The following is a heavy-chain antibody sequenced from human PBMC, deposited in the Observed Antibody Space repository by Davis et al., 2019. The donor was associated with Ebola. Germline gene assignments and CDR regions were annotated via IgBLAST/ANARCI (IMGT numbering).Heavy chain of an antibody. CDR2: IFLDDET. V-gene: IGHV2-26*01. J-gene: IGHJ6*04. D-gene: IGHD3-10*01. CDR3: ARSTHIIRTSAGARPQLLAHYGLDV. Sequence: SGPTLVKPTETLTLTCTVSGFSLNTGRMGVNWIRQPPGKALEWLAHIFLDDETEYSTSLRNRLTISRDTSKSQVVLTMTNMDPVDTATYFCARSTHIIRTSAGARPQLLAHYGLDVWGEGTTVTVSS. CDR1: GFSLNTGRMG.